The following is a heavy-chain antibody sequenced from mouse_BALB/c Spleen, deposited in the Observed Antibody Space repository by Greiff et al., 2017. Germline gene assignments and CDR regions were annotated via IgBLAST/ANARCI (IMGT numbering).Heavy chain of an antibody. CDR3: AREEIYDGYLYYFDY. J-gene: IGHJ2*01. Sequence: VQVVESGPGLVAPSQSLSITCTVSGFSLTSYGVHWVRQPPGKGLEWLGVIWAGGSTNYNSALMSRLSISKDNSKSQVFLKMNSLQTDDTAMYYCAREEIYDGYLYYFDYWGQGTTLTVSS. V-gene: IGHV2-9*02. CDR2: IWAGGST. D-gene: IGHD2-3*01. CDR1: GFSLTSYG.